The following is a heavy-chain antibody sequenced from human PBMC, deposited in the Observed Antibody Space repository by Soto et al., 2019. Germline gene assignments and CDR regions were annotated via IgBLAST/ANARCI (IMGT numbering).Heavy chain of an antibody. CDR3: AKDPSVVPADLAAAGSGYFDY. J-gene: IGHJ4*02. V-gene: IGHV3-30*18. Sequence: QVQLVESGGGVVQPGRSLRLSCAASGFTFSSYGMHWVRQAPGKGLEWVAVISYDGSNKYYTDSVKGRFTISRDNSKNTLYLQLNSLRAEDTAVYYCAKDPSVVPADLAAAGSGYFDYWGQGNLVTVSS. CDR2: ISYDGSNK. CDR1: GFTFSSYG. D-gene: IGHD6-13*01.